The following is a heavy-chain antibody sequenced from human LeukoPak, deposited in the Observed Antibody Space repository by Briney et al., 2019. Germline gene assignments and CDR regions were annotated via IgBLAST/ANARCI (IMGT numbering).Heavy chain of an antibody. J-gene: IGHJ5*02. V-gene: IGHV1-2*02. CDR2: INPNSGGT. Sequence: SSVKVSCKASGYTFTRYYMHWVRQAPGQGLEWMGWINPNSGGTNYAQKFQGRVTMTRDTSISTAYMELSRLRSDDTAVYYCARGPPAAAGGSWFDPWGQGTLVTVTS. D-gene: IGHD6-13*01. CDR1: GYTFTRYY. CDR3: ARGPPAAAGGSWFDP.